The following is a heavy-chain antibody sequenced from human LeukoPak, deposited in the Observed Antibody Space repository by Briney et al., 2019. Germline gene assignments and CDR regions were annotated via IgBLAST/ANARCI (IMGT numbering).Heavy chain of an antibody. CDR3: ARSRDSCSWGHDAFDI. Sequence: GESLKISCKGSGYSFTSYWIGWVRQMPGKGLEWMGIIYPGDSDTRYSPSFQGQVTISADKSISTAYLQWSSLKASDTAMYYCARSRDSCSWGHDAFDIWGQGTMVTVSS. CDR1: GYSFTSYW. D-gene: IGHD6-13*01. CDR2: IYPGDSDT. J-gene: IGHJ3*02. V-gene: IGHV5-51*01.